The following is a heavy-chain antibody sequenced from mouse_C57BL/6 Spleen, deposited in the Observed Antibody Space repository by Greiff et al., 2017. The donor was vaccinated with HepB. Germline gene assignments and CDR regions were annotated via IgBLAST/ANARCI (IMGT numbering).Heavy chain of an antibody. CDR3: ARGPSSDYYGSSYWYFDV. CDR1: GYTFTSYW. D-gene: IGHD1-1*01. CDR2: INPSNGGT. Sequence: QVQLQQPGTELVKPGASVKLSCKASGYTFTSYWMHWVKQRPGQGLEWIGNINPSNGGTNYNEKFKSKATLTVDKSSSTAYMQLSSLTSEDSAVYYCARGPSSDYYGSSYWYFDVWGTGTTVTVSS. J-gene: IGHJ1*03. V-gene: IGHV1-53*01.